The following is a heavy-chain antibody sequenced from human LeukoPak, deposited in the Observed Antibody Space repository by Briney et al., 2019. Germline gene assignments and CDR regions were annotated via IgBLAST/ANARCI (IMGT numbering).Heavy chain of an antibody. CDR2: IGGSGGNT. Sequence: GGSLRLSCAASEFTFSSFTMSWVRQAPGKGLEWVSAIGGSGGNTYYADSVKGRFTISRDNSKNTLYLQMNSLRAEDTAMYYCARLGCSGTSCLAYPRYYYYYMDVWGKGTTVTVSS. J-gene: IGHJ6*03. CDR3: ARLGCSGTSCLAYPRYYYYYMDV. V-gene: IGHV3-23*01. D-gene: IGHD2-2*01. CDR1: EFTFSSFT.